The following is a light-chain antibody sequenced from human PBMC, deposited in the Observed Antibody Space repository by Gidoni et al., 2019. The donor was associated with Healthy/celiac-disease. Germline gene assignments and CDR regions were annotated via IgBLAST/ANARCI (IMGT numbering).Light chain of an antibody. V-gene: IGKV3-11*01. CDR1: QGVSSY. J-gene: IGKJ2*04. CDR3: QQRSNWPRS. CDR2: DAS. Sequence: EIVLTQSPATLSLSPGERATLSCRASQGVSSYLAWYQQKPGQAPRLLIYDASNRATGIPARFSGSGSGTAFTLTISRLEPEDFAVYYCQQRSNWPRSFGQGTKLEIK.